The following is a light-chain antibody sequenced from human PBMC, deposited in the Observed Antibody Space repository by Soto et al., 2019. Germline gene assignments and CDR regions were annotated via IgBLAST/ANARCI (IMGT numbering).Light chain of an antibody. V-gene: IGKV2-30*02. Sequence: DVVMTESPLSLPVTLGQPASISCRSNQSLVHSDGIAYFSWFQQRTGRSPRSVIYKVSNRDSGVPDRLSGSGSGTDLALKISRVEAEDVGVYYCMQGTHWPITCGQGTRLEIK. CDR3: MQGTHWPIT. J-gene: IGKJ5*01. CDR2: KVS. CDR1: QSLVHSDGIAY.